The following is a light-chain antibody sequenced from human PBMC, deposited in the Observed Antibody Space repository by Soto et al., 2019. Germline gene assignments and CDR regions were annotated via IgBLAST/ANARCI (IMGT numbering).Light chain of an antibody. CDR3: QQRSHWPLIT. Sequence: EIVLSQSPATLSLSPVERATLSCRSSQSVSSYLSWYQQKPGQAPRLLIYDASNRATGIPARYSGSGSGKDLTLTISSLETKDFAVYYCQQRSHWPLITFGQGTRLEIK. CDR2: DAS. V-gene: IGKV3-11*01. CDR1: QSVSSY. J-gene: IGKJ5*01.